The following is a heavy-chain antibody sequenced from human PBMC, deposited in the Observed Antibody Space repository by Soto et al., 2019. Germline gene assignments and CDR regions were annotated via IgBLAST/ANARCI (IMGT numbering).Heavy chain of an antibody. CDR3: ARGRFNWNYLKWFDP. Sequence: NPSETLSLTCAVYGGSFSGYYWSWIRQPPGKGLEWIGEINHSGSTNYNPSLKSRVTISVDTSKNQFSLKLSSVTAADTAVYYCARGRFNWNYLKWFDPWGQGTLVTVSS. J-gene: IGHJ5*02. CDR1: GGSFSGYY. D-gene: IGHD1-7*01. CDR2: INHSGST. V-gene: IGHV4-34*01.